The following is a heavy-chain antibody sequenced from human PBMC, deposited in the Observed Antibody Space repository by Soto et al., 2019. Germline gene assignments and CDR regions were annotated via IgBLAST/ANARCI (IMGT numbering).Heavy chain of an antibody. Sequence: SETLSLTCTVSGGSISSYYWGWIRQPPGKXLEWIGYIYYSGSTNYNPSLKSRVTISVDTSKNQFSLKLSSVTAADTAVYYCARSLGYCSSTSCKGRYYYYGMDVWGQGTTVTVSS. V-gene: IGHV4-59*01. CDR3: ARSLGYCSSTSCKGRYYYYGMDV. J-gene: IGHJ6*01. CDR1: GGSISSYY. CDR2: IYYSGST. D-gene: IGHD2-2*01.